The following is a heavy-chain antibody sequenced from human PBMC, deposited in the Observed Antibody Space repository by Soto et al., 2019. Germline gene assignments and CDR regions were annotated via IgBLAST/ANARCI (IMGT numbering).Heavy chain of an antibody. D-gene: IGHD1-26*01. CDR3: ARDFIVGAPDYFDY. V-gene: IGHV3-30*03. CDR2: ISYDGRVK. Sequence: PGGSLRLSCASSGFTFSTYGMHWVCQAPGKGLEWVAVISYDGRVKYYVDSVKGRFTISRDDSKNTLYLQMNSLRVDDTAVYYCARDFIVGAPDYFDYWGQGTLVTVSS. J-gene: IGHJ4*02. CDR1: GFTFSTYG.